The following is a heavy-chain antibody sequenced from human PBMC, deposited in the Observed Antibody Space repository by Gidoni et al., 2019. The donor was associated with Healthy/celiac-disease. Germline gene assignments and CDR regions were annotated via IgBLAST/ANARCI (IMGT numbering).Heavy chain of an antibody. CDR2: IYYSGST. J-gene: IGHJ6*02. CDR1: GGSISSGGYS. D-gene: IGHD4-17*01. V-gene: IGHV4-31*03. CDR3: ARDDFTVTKGGYYYYGMDV. Sequence: QVQLQESGPGLVKLSPTLSLTCTVSGGSISSGGYSWSWFRQHPGKGLEWIGYIYYSGSTYYNPSLKSRVTISVDTSKNQSSLKLSSVTAADTAVEYCARDDFTVTKGGYYYYGMDVWGQGITVTVSS.